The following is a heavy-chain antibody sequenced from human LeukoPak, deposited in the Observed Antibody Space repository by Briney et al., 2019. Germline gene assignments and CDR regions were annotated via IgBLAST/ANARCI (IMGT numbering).Heavy chain of an antibody. CDR1: GYTFTGYY. CDR3: ARGPPNYYGSGSSNY. V-gene: IGHV1-2*02. CDR2: INPNSGGT. D-gene: IGHD3-10*01. J-gene: IGHJ4*02. Sequence: ASVKVSCKASGYTFTGYYMHWVRQAPGQGLEWMGWINPNSGGTNYAQKFQGRVTMTRDTSISTAYMELSRLRSGDTAVYYCARGPPNYYGSGSSNYWGQGTLVTVSS.